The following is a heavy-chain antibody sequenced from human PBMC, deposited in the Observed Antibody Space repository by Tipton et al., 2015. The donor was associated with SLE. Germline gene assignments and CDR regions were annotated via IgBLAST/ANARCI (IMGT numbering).Heavy chain of an antibody. Sequence: TLSLTCTVSGGSIISYYWSWIRQPPGKGLEWIGYIHYSGITYYYPSLKSRVTMSVDTSKNQFSLKLNSVTAADTAVFYCARHVEIPVMRYGMDVWGQGTTVSVSS. J-gene: IGHJ6*02. D-gene: IGHD2-21*01. V-gene: IGHV4-59*08. CDR1: GGSIISYY. CDR2: IHYSGIT. CDR3: ARHVEIPVMRYGMDV.